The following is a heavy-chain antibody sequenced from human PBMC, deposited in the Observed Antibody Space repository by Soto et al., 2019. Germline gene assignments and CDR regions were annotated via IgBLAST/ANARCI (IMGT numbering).Heavy chain of an antibody. CDR1: GFTFSSYG. CDR2: IWYDGSNK. J-gene: IGHJ5*02. V-gene: IGHV3-33*01. D-gene: IGHD6-13*01. CDR3: ARDGDSSSWYLGDWFDP. Sequence: QVQLVESGGGVVQPGRSLRLSCAASGFTFSSYGMHWVRQAPGKGLEWVAVIWYDGSNKYYADSVKGRFTISRDNSKNXXYLQMNSLRAEDTAVYYCARDGDSSSWYLGDWFDPWGQGTLVTVSS.